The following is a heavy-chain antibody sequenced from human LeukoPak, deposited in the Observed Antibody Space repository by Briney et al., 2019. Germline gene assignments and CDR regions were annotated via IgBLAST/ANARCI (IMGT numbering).Heavy chain of an antibody. CDR3: AKDGHYGDLFKPVGYLYYFDY. J-gene: IGHJ4*02. CDR2: ISGSGGST. V-gene: IGHV3-23*01. Sequence: TGGSLRLSCAASGFTFSNYALSWVRQAPGKGLEWVSAISGSGGSTYYADSVKGRFTISRDNSKNTLYLQMNSLRGEDTAVYYCAKDGHYGDLFKPVGYLYYFDYWGQGTLVTVSS. D-gene: IGHD4-17*01. CDR1: GFTFSNYA.